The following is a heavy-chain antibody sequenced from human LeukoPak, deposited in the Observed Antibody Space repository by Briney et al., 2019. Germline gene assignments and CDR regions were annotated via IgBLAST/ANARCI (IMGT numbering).Heavy chain of an antibody. J-gene: IGHJ4*01. V-gene: IGHV5-51*01. D-gene: IGHD1-1*01. CDR2: INPGDSET. Sequence: GESLKISCQGSGYTFVNYWIGWVRQMPGKGLEWMGSINPGDSETKYSPSFQGQVTISADKSISTAYLQWSSLKASDTAMYYCARPGYRNRYFDYWGHGALVTVSS. CDR3: ARPGYRNRYFDY. CDR1: GYTFVNYW.